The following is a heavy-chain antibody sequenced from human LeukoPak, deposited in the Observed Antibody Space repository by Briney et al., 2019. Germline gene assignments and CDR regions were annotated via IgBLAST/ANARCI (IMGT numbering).Heavy chain of an antibody. CDR2: ISGSGGST. Sequence: PGRSLRLSCAASGFTFSSYAMSWVRQAPGKGLEWVSAISGSGGSTYYADSVKGRFTISRDNSKNTLYLQMNSLRAEDTAVYYCAKDVVVSSVFLEWFGPASDYWGQGTLVTVSS. D-gene: IGHD3-3*01. CDR1: GFTFSSYA. CDR3: AKDVVVSSVFLEWFGPASDY. J-gene: IGHJ4*02. V-gene: IGHV3-23*01.